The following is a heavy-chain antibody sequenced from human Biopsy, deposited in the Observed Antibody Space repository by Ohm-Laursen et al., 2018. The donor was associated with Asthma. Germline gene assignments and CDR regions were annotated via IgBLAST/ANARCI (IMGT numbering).Heavy chain of an antibody. CDR1: GYTFNSAG. Sequence: VASVKVSCKPSGYTFNSAGITWVRQAPGQGLEWMGWISVYNGNTKVAQKLQDRVTMITGTSTSTAYMELRSLRSDDTAVYFCARAVDYSHYYGIDVWGQGTTVTVS. J-gene: IGHJ6*02. CDR2: ISVYNGNT. CDR3: ARAVDYSHYYGIDV. V-gene: IGHV1-18*01. D-gene: IGHD3-10*01.